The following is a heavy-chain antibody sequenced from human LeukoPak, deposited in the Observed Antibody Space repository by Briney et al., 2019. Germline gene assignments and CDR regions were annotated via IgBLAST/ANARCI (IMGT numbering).Heavy chain of an antibody. CDR1: GLTFSSYA. D-gene: IGHD3-10*01. V-gene: IGHV3-30*04. Sequence: PGRSLRLSCAASGLTFSSYAMHWVRQAPGKGLEWVAVISYDGSNKYYADSVKGRFTISRDNSKNTLYLQMNSLRAEDTAVYYCARFGGLDAFDIWGQGTMVTVSS. CDR3: ARFGGLDAFDI. CDR2: ISYDGSNK. J-gene: IGHJ3*02.